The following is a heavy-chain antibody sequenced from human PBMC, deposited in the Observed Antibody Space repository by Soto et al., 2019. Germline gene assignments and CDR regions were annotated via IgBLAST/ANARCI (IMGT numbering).Heavy chain of an antibody. Sequence: SETLSLTCAVYGGSFSGYDCSWIRQPPWKGLEWIGEINHSGSTNYNPSLKSRVTISVDTSKNQFSLKLSSVTAADTAVYYCARGSGYSYGGPWHYWGQGTLVTVSS. CDR2: INHSGST. J-gene: IGHJ4*02. V-gene: IGHV4-34*01. CDR3: ARGSGYSYGGPWHY. D-gene: IGHD5-18*01. CDR1: GGSFSGYD.